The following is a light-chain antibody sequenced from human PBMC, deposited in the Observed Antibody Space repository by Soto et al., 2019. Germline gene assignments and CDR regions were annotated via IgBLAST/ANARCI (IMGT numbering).Light chain of an antibody. CDR1: QGIAPY. CDR2: ATS. J-gene: IGKJ4*01. V-gene: IGKV1-27*01. Sequence: DVQMTQSPSSLSAFVGDRVTITCRASQGIAPYLAWFQQKPGKVPKLLIYATSTLQSGVPSRFSGSGSGTNFTLSINSLQAEDVGTYYCQKYSSAPLTFGGGTKVEIK. CDR3: QKYSSAPLT.